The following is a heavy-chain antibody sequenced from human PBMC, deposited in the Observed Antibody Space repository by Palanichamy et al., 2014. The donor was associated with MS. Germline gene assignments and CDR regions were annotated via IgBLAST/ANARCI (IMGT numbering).Heavy chain of an antibody. V-gene: IGHV3-74*01. CDR1: GFTFSTYW. Sequence: EVQLLESGGGLVQPGGSLRLSCAASGFTFSTYWMHWVRQAPGKGLVWVSRINSDGSSTNYADSVKGRFTISRDNARNTLYLQMNSLRAEDTAVYYCARGVTPAVVTPYNYWGQGTLVTVPS. D-gene: IGHD4-23*01. CDR2: INSDGSST. CDR3: ARGVTPAVVTPYNY. J-gene: IGHJ4*02.